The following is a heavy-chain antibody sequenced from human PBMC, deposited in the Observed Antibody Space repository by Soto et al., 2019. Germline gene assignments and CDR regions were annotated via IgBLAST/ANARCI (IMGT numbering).Heavy chain of an antibody. Sequence: QVQLVQSGAEVKKPGSSVKVSCKASGGTFSSYAISWVRQAPGQVLEWMGGIIPIFGTATYEQNFQGRVTITADDATSTAYMELSSLRSENTAVYSCAPPAGGIAAAAEGNWFDPWGQGTLVTVSS. J-gene: IGHJ5*02. V-gene: IGHV1-69*01. CDR1: GGTFSSYA. CDR2: IIPIFGTA. CDR3: APPAGGIAAAAEGNWFDP. D-gene: IGHD6-13*01.